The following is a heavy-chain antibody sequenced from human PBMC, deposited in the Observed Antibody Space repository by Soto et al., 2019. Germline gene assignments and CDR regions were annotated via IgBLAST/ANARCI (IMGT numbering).Heavy chain of an antibody. CDR2: INHSGSP. Sequence: QVQLQQWGAGLLKPSETLSLTCAVYGGSFSGYYWSWIRQPPGKGLEWIGEINHSGSPNYNPSLKSRVTISVDTSKNQFSLKLSSVTAADTAVYYCSRGLEDCFDPCGQGTLVTVSS. V-gene: IGHV4-34*01. CDR3: SRGLEDCFDP. J-gene: IGHJ5*02. CDR1: GGSFSGYY.